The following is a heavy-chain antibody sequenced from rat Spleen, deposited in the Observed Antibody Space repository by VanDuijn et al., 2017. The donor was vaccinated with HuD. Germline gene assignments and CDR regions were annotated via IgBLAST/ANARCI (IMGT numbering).Heavy chain of an antibody. CDR2: ISIGGSST. CDR1: GFIFSKFY. V-gene: IGHV5-27*01. Sequence: EVQLVESGGGLVQPGRSLKLSCAASGFIFSKFYMAWVRQAPTKGLEWVASISIGGSSTYYRDSVKGRFTISRDNAKSTLYLQMNSLRYEDTATYYCTRDAMGITPFAYWGQGTLVTVSS. CDR3: TRDAMGITPFAY. J-gene: IGHJ3*01. D-gene: IGHD1-9*01.